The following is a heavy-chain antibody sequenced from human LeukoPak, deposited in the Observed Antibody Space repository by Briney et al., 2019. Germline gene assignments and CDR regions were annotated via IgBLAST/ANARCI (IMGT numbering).Heavy chain of an antibody. Sequence: GLEWMGWMNPNSGNTGYAQKFQGRVTMTRNTSISTAYLELSSLRSEDTAVYYCARRWFDPWGQGTLVTVSS. CDR3: ARRWFDP. CDR2: MNPNSGNT. V-gene: IGHV1-8*01. J-gene: IGHJ5*02.